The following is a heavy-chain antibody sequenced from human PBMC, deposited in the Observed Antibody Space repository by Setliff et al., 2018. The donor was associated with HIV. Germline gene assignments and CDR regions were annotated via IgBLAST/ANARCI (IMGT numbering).Heavy chain of an antibody. Sequence: SVKVSCKASGGTFSTYIFSWVRQAPGQGLEWLGGIIPNAGVANYAQKFQGRVTINADKSTSTAYMELSSLRSEDTAVYYCARARDYSDSSNNYPFDYWGQGTLVTVS. D-gene: IGHD3-22*01. CDR1: GGTFSTYI. CDR2: IIPNAGVA. V-gene: IGHV1-69*10. CDR3: ARARDYSDSSNNYPFDY. J-gene: IGHJ4*02.